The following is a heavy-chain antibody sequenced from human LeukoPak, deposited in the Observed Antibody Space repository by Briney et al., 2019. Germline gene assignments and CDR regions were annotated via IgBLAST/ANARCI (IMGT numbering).Heavy chain of an antibody. V-gene: IGHV4-4*02. CDR2: IYHSGST. Sequence: SETLSLTCAVSGGSISSSNWWSWVRQPPGKGLEWIGEIYHSGSTNYNPSLKSRVTISVDKSKYQFSLKLSSVTAADTAVYYCARGNDYGDYGLDYWGQGTLVTVSS. J-gene: IGHJ4*02. CDR1: GGSISSSNW. D-gene: IGHD4-17*01. CDR3: ARGNDYGDYGLDY.